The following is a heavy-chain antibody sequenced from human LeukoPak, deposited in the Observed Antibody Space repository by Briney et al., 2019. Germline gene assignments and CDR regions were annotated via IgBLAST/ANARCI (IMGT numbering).Heavy chain of an antibody. D-gene: IGHD1-14*01. CDR2: IRHDGSQT. Sequence: GGSLRLSCAVSGFPFSIYEMNWVRQAPGKGLEWVANIRHDGSQTYYLDSVKGRFTISRDNAKNEVYLEMNNLRGADTAVYYCATGANLFQFWGQGTLVTVSS. CDR1: GFPFSIYE. V-gene: IGHV3-7*01. CDR3: ATGANLFQF. J-gene: IGHJ4*02.